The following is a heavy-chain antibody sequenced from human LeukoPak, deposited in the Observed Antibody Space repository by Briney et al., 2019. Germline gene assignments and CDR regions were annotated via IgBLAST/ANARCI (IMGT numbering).Heavy chain of an antibody. V-gene: IGHV1-69*01. D-gene: IGHD3-22*01. CDR3: ARVGDYYDSSGYYWDY. CDR1: GGTFSSYA. J-gene: IGHJ4*02. CDR2: IIPIFGTA. Sequence: RASVKVSCKASGGTFSSYAISWVRQAPGQGLEWMGGIIPIFGTANYAQKFQGRVTITADESTSTAYMELSSLRSEDTAVYYCARVGDYYDSSGYYWDYWGQGTLVTVSS.